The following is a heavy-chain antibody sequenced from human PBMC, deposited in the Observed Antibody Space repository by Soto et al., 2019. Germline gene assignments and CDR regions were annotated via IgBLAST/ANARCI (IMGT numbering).Heavy chain of an antibody. CDR1: GGSISSGGYY. CDR3: ASLSLGYCTNGVCYTAFDI. D-gene: IGHD2-8*01. CDR2: IYYSGST. J-gene: IGHJ3*02. Sequence: TSETLSLTCTVSGGSISSGGYYWSWIRQHPGKGLEWIGYIYYSGSTYYNPSLKSRVTISVDTSKNQFSLKLSSVTAADTAVYYCASLSLGYCTNGVCYTAFDIWGQGTMVTVSS. V-gene: IGHV4-31*03.